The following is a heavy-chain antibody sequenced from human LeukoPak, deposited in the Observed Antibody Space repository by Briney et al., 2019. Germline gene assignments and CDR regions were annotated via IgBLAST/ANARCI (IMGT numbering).Heavy chain of an antibody. CDR2: MYHSGST. D-gene: IGHD2-2*02. Sequence: PSETLSLTCTVSGGSISSGGYYWSWIRQPPGKGLEWIAYMYHSGSTYYNPSLKSRVTISVDRSKNQFSLKLSSVTAADTAVYFCAREDCSSSSSCYTDYWGPGTLVTVSS. CDR3: AREDCSSSSSCYTDY. V-gene: IGHV4-30-2*01. CDR1: GGSISSGGYY. J-gene: IGHJ4*01.